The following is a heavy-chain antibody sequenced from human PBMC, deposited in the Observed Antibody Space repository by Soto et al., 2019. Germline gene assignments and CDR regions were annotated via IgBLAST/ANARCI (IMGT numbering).Heavy chain of an antibody. Sequence: QLQLQESGSGLVKTSETLSLTCTVSGASISYGGFSWSWIRQSPGKGLEWIGYISHLESTYFHPSFKSRLTMSIDRTRNQFSLKLSSVTAADMAVYYCARSGGYDSFDYWGQGVLVTVSS. J-gene: IGHJ4*02. CDR3: ARSGGYDSFDY. CDR1: GASISYGGFS. V-gene: IGHV4-30-2*06. CDR2: ISHLEST. D-gene: IGHD5-12*01.